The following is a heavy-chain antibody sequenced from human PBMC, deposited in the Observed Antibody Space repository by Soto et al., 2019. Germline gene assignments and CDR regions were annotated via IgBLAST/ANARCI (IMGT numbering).Heavy chain of an antibody. J-gene: IGHJ6*02. CDR2: IYNIGST. Sequence: PSETLSLTCTVSGGSISSYYWSWIRQPPGKGLEWIGYIYNIGSTNYNPSLKSRVTISVDTSKNQFSLRLSSVTAADTAMYYCARDTPVDYGDYAGGWKYYYYGVDVWGQGTTVTVSS. V-gene: IGHV4-59*01. CDR3: ARDTPVDYGDYAGGWKYYYYGVDV. D-gene: IGHD4-17*01. CDR1: GGSISSYY.